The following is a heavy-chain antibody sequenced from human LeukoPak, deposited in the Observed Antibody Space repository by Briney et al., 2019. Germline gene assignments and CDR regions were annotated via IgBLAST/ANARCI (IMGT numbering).Heavy chain of an antibody. J-gene: IGHJ4*02. V-gene: IGHV4-61*02. CDR2: IYTSGST. D-gene: IGHD3-16*01. Sequence: SQTLSLTCTVSGGSISSGSYYWSWIRQPAGKGLEWIGRIYTSGSTNYNPSLKSRLTISVDTSKNHFSLRLSSVIAADTAVYYCARGGRGTGGPLDYWGQGTLVIVSS. CDR1: GGSISSGSYY. CDR3: ARGGRGTGGPLDY.